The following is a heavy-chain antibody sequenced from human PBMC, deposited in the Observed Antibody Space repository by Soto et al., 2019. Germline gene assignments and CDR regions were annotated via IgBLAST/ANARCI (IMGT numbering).Heavy chain of an antibody. D-gene: IGHD2-21*01. V-gene: IGHV3-11*06. CDR2: ISPKGTYR. Sequence: QVQLVESGGGLVKPGGSLRLSCATSGFTFSDYYMSWIRQAPGKGLEFVSYISPKGTYRTYADSVKGRFTISRDNAKNSLYLQVNSLRVEDTAVYYCSRGGGGGLFDLWGQGTFVTVSS. CDR3: SRGGGGGLFDL. CDR1: GFTFSDYY. J-gene: IGHJ5*02.